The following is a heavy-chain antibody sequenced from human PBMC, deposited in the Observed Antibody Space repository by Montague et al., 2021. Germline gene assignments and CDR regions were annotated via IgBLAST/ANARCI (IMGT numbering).Heavy chain of an antibody. CDR1: GDSISSKGNL. CDR2: LDYSGTT. Sequence: SETLSLTCSVSGDSISSKGNLWGCIRQPPGKGLVWIGVLDYSGTTYYSPSLRSRVTISVDTSKSQFSLKVTAVTAADTAVYYCARHRSRHHSTAFVASDHYFYMDVWGTGTTAAVSS. D-gene: IGHD4-17*01. CDR3: ARHRSRHHSTAFVASDHYFYMDV. J-gene: IGHJ6*03. V-gene: IGHV4-39*01.